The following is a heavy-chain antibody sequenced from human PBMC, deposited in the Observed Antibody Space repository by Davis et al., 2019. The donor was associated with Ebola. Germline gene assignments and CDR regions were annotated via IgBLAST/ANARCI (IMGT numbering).Heavy chain of an antibody. CDR3: AKDTSNVWFDV. CDR2: ISGSGGSA. J-gene: IGHJ3*01. Sequence: GGSLRLSCAASGFTFTTAAMSWVRQVPGKGLEWVSVISGSGGSAYYADSVKGRFTISRDNSKNTLHLQMNSLRVEDTAIYYCAKDTSNVWFDVWGQGTMVTVSS. V-gene: IGHV3-23*01. D-gene: IGHD6-19*01. CDR1: GFTFTTAA.